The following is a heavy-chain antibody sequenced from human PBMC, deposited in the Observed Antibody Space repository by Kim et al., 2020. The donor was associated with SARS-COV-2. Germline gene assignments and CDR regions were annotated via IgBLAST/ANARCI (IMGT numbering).Heavy chain of an antibody. Sequence: ADSVKGRFTISRDNSKSTLYLQMNSLRAEDTAVYYCARRDCSSTSCYPDYWGQGTLVTVSS. CDR3: ARRDCSSTSCYPDY. V-gene: IGHV3-30*01. D-gene: IGHD2-2*01. J-gene: IGHJ4*02.